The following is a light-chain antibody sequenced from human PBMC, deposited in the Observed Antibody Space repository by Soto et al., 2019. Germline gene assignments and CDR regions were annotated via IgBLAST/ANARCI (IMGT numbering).Light chain of an antibody. J-gene: IGLJ2*01. CDR2: DVN. V-gene: IGLV2-14*01. Sequence: QSVLTQPASVSGSPGQSITISCTGTSSDVGGYNYVSWYQQHPDKAPKLMIYDVNNRPSGVSNRFSGSKSGNTASLTISGLQAEDEGDYYCSSYTSSITLVFGGGTKVTVL. CDR1: SSDVGGYNY. CDR3: SSYTSSITLV.